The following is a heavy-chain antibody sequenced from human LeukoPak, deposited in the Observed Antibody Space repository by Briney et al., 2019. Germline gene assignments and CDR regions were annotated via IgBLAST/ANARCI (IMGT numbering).Heavy chain of an antibody. J-gene: IGHJ4*02. D-gene: IGHD2-2*01. CDR1: GYTFSGFY. Sequence: ASVKVSCKASGYTFSGFYMHWVRQAPGQGLEWMGWMNPNSGDTNYAQNFQYRVTMTRDTSISTASMELSRLTSDDTAVYYCARGGVVAAAIEGDPPRRSAYWGQGTLVTVSS. CDR3: ARGGVVAAAIEGDPPRRSAY. CDR2: MNPNSGDT. V-gene: IGHV1-2*02.